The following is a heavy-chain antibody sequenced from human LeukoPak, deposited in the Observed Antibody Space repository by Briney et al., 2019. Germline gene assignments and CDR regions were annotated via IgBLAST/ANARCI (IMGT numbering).Heavy chain of an antibody. D-gene: IGHD2-15*01. CDR2: ISGSGGST. CDR1: GFTFSSYG. J-gene: IGHJ5*02. CDR3: ARGADGVSSNSRGWFDP. V-gene: IGHV3-23*01. Sequence: GGSLRLPCAASGFTFSSYGMSWVRQAPGKGLEWVSAISGSGGSTYYADSVRGRFTISRDNAKNSLYLQMNSLRAEDTAVYSCARGADGVSSNSRGWFDPWGQGTLVTVSS.